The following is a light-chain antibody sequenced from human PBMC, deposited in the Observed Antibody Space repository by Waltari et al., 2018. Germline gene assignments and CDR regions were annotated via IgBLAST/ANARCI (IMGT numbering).Light chain of an antibody. J-gene: IGKJ1*01. V-gene: IGKV2-30*02. CDR1: ESLGHSDGNTY. CDR2: KVS. CDR3: GQTTHWPWT. Sequence: DFVMTQSQLSLRITTGQPAYTPCRSSESLGHSDGNTYLSWYHQKPGQPPRLLIYKVSNRDSGVPDRISGSGAGTDFTLKISRVEAEDVGVYYCGQTTHWPWTFDQGTKVEIK.